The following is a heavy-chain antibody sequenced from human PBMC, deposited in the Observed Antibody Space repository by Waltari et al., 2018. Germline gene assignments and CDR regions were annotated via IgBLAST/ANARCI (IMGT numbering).Heavy chain of an antibody. CDR3: ARVQAWGSYSLGSAFDY. CDR1: GYTFTGYY. J-gene: IGHJ4*02. D-gene: IGHD3-16*01. Sequence: QVQLVQSGAEVKKPGASVKVSCKASGYTFTGYYMHWVRQAPGQGLEWMGWINPNSGGTNYAQEFQGRVTMTRDTSISTAYMELSRLRSDDTAVYYCARVQAWGSYSLGSAFDYWGQGTLVTVSS. V-gene: IGHV1-2*02. CDR2: INPNSGGT.